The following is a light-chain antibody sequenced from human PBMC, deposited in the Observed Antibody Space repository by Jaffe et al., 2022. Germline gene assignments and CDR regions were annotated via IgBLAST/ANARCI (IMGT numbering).Light chain of an antibody. CDR2: QDS. CDR1: KLGDKY. J-gene: IGLJ2*01. Sequence: SYELTQPPSVSVSPGQTASITCSGDKLGDKYACWYQQKPGQSPVLVIYQDSKRPSGIPERFSGSNSGNTATLTISGTQAMDEADYYCQAWDSSTGMHVVFGGGTKLTVL. CDR3: QAWDSSTGMHVV. V-gene: IGLV3-1*01.